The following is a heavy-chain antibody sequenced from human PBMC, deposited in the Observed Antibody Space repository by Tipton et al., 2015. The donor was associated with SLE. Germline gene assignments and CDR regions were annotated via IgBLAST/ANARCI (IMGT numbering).Heavy chain of an antibody. CDR1: DYSISSGYY. CDR3: ARVKGVITYNWFDP. D-gene: IGHD3-22*01. Sequence: TLSLTCAVSDYSISSGYYWGWIRQPPGKGLEWIGSIYHSGSTYYNPSLKSRVTISVDTSKNQFSLKLSSVTAADTAVYYCARVKGVITYNWFDPWGQGTLVTVSS. V-gene: IGHV4-38-2*01. CDR2: IYHSGST. J-gene: IGHJ5*02.